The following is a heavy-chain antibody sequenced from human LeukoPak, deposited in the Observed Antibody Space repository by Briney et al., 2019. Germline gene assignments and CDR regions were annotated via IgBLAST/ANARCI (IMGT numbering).Heavy chain of an antibody. D-gene: IGHD6-19*01. CDR3: ARAVSGWQAIDY. CDR2: INSDGSNT. Sequence: TGXSLRLSCAASGLTFSSSWMYWVRQAPGKGLGWVSDINSDGSNTKYADSVRGRFTISRDNAKEMVHLQMNSLRAEDTAVYYCARAVSGWQAIDYWGQGTLVTVSS. J-gene: IGHJ4*02. V-gene: IGHV3-74*03. CDR1: GLTFSSSW.